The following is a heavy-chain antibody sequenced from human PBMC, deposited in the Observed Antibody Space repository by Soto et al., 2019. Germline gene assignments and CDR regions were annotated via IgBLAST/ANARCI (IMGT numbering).Heavy chain of an antibody. J-gene: IGHJ6*02. V-gene: IGHV3-23*01. CDR3: AKDETWYLQSYGHDESSNYYYYGMDV. CDR1: GFTFSSYA. CDR2: ISGSGGST. D-gene: IGHD4-4*01. Sequence: GGSLRLSCAASGFTFSSYAMSWVRQAPGKGLEWVSAISGSGGSTYYADSVKGRFTISRDNSKNTLYLQMNSLRAEDTAVYYCAKDETWYLQSYGHDESSNYYYYGMDVWGQGTTVTVSS.